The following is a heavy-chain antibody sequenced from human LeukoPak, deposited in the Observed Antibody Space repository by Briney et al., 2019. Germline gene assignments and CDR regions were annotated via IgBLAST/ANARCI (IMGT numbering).Heavy chain of an antibody. CDR1: GFTFDDYA. CDR2: ISWNSGSI. J-gene: IGHJ4*02. CDR3: AKDIRVRFGEFHFDY. V-gene: IGHV3-9*01. D-gene: IGHD3-10*01. Sequence: GGSLRLSCAASGFTFDDYAMHWVRQAPGKGLEWVSGISWNSGSIGYADSVKGRFTISRDNAKNSLYLQMNSLRAEGTALYYCAKDIRVRFGEFHFDYWGQGTLVTVSS.